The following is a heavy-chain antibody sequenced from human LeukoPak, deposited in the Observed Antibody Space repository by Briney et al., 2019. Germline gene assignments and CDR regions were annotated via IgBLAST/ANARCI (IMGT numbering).Heavy chain of an antibody. J-gene: IGHJ6*02. CDR1: GYTLTELS. Sequence: SVKVSCKVSGYTLTELSMHWVRQAPGKGLAWMGGIIPMFGTTNYALRFQGRVTITADESTSTAYMELSSLESEDTAVYYCARVTQRDSNLYGMDVWGQGTTVTVSS. CDR2: IIPMFGTT. D-gene: IGHD4-11*01. CDR3: ARVTQRDSNLYGMDV. V-gene: IGHV1-69*13.